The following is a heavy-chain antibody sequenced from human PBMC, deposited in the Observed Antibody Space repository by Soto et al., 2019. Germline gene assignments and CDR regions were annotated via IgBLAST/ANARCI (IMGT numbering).Heavy chain of an antibody. Sequence: SGTLSLTCTVSGGSISSCGYYWSWIRQHPGKGLEWIGYIYYSGSTYYNPSLKSRVTISVDTSKNQFSLKLSSVTAADTAVYYCARDLNGDYYFDYWGQGTLVTVSS. J-gene: IGHJ4*02. CDR3: ARDLNGDYYFDY. V-gene: IGHV4-31*03. D-gene: IGHD4-17*01. CDR1: GGSISSCGYY. CDR2: IYYSGST.